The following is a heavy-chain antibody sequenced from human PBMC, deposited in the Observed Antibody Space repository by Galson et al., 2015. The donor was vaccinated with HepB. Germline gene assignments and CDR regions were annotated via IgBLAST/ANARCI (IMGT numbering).Heavy chain of an antibody. V-gene: IGHV1-69*13. CDR3: ARVVRGIGSSSSSDYYYYMDV. CDR1: GGTFSSYA. Sequence: SVKVSCKASGGTFSSYAISWVRQAPGQGLEWMGGIIPIFGTANYAQKFQGRVTITADESTSTAYMELGSLRSEDTAVYYCARVVRGIGSSSSSDYYYYMDVWGKGTTVTVSS. J-gene: IGHJ6*03. D-gene: IGHD6-6*01. CDR2: IIPIFGTA.